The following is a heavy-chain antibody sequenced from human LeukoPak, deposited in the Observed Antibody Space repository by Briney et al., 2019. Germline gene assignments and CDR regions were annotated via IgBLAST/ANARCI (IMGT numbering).Heavy chain of an antibody. V-gene: IGHV4-38-2*02. CDR2: IYHSGST. Sequence: SETLSLTCTVSGYSISSGYYWGWIRQPPGKGLEWIGSIYHSGSTYYNPSLKSRVTVSVDTSKNQFSLKLSSVTAADTAVYYCARDAMVRGVPHWFDPWGQGTLVTVSS. J-gene: IGHJ5*02. D-gene: IGHD3-10*01. CDR3: ARDAMVRGVPHWFDP. CDR1: GYSISSGYY.